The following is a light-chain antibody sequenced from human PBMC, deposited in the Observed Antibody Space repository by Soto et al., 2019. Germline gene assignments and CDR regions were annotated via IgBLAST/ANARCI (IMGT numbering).Light chain of an antibody. V-gene: IGKV2-40*01. J-gene: IGKJ5*01. CDR2: TVS. Sequence: DIVMTQTPLSLPVTPGEPSSISCRSSQSLLDSDDGDTFLDWYLQKPGQSPQLLIYTVSYRASGVPDRFSGSGSGTDFTLKISRVEAEDVGVYYCMQRIEYPTFGQGTRLEIK. CDR1: QSLLDSDDGDTF. CDR3: MQRIEYPT.